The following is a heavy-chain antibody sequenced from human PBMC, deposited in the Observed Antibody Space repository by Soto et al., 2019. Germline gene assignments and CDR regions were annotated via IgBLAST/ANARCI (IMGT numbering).Heavy chain of an antibody. J-gene: IGHJ6*02. D-gene: IGHD6-6*01. CDR2: IIPIFGTT. V-gene: IGHV1-69*13. CDR1: GGSFSNYA. Sequence: SVKVSCKASGGSFSNYAISWVRQAPGQGLEWMGGIIPIFGTTNNAQKFQGRITITADESTSTAYMDLSSLRSEDTAMYYCARGQFVSSYYYDMDVWGLGTTVTVPS. CDR3: ARGQFVSSYYYDMDV.